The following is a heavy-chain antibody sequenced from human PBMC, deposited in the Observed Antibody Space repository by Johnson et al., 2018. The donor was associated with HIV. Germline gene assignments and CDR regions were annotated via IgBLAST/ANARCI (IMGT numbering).Heavy chain of an antibody. Sequence: QVQLVESGAGVVQPGRSLRLSCAASGFTFSSYAMHWVRQAPGKGLEWVAVISYDGSNKYYAESAKGRFTISRDNSKNTLYLQMNSLSAGDTAVYYCARGIVGATYAFDIWGQGTMVTVSS. CDR1: GFTFSSYA. V-gene: IGHV3-30*14. J-gene: IGHJ3*02. CDR2: ISYDGSNK. D-gene: IGHD1-26*01. CDR3: ARGIVGATYAFDI.